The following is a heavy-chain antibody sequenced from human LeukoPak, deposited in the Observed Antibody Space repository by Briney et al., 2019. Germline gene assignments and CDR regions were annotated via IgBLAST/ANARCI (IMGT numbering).Heavy chain of an antibody. CDR2: INPNSGGT. J-gene: IGHJ3*02. V-gene: IGHV1-2*02. D-gene: IGHD3-10*01. Sequence: ALVNVSCKASGYTFTGYHMHWVRQAPGQGPEWMGWINPNSGGTNYAQKFQGRVTMTRDTSITTAYMELSRLRSDDTAVYYCARDRGDWDAFDIWGQGTMVTVSS. CDR1: GYTFTGYH. CDR3: ARDRGDWDAFDI.